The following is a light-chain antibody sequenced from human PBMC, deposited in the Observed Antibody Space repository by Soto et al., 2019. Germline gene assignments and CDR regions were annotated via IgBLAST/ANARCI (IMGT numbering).Light chain of an antibody. CDR1: QNFDSSF. V-gene: IGKV3-20*01. CDR2: GAS. Sequence: DIVLTQSPGSLSLSPGERATLSCRASQNFDSSFFACYQKRPGPTHVLLNYGASKRTTVIPGRFSGSGSGTDITLTSSRLEPEDFAVYYCQQYMSPVTFGQGTKVEIK. J-gene: IGKJ1*01. CDR3: QQYMSPVT.